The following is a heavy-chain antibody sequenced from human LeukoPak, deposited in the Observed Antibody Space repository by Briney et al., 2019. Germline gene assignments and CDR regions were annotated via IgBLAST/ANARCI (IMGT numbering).Heavy chain of an antibody. D-gene: IGHD3-22*01. CDR3: ARGVEEYYYDSSGYYYFDY. Sequence: QSGGSLRLSCAATGFTFSSYWMDWVRQVPGKGPEWVANIKQDGIEKYFVGSVRGRFAISRDNAKNLLYLQMTSLRVEDTAVYYCARGVEEYYYDSSGYYYFDYWGQGTLVTVSS. CDR2: IKQDGIEK. CDR1: GFTFSSYW. J-gene: IGHJ4*02. V-gene: IGHV3-7*01.